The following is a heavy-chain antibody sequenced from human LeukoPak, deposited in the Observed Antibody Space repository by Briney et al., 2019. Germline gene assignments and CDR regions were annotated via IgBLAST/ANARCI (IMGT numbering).Heavy chain of an antibody. J-gene: IGHJ4*02. CDR3: ARAGASRRYYFDY. CDR2: ISSSSNYI. CDR1: GFTFSSYS. V-gene: IGHV3-21*01. Sequence: GGSLRLSCAASGFTFSSYSMNWVRQAPGKGLEWVSSISSSSNYIYYADSVKGRFTISRDNAKNSLYLQMNSLRAEDTAVYFCARAGASRRYYFDYWGQGTLVTVSS. D-gene: IGHD1-26*01.